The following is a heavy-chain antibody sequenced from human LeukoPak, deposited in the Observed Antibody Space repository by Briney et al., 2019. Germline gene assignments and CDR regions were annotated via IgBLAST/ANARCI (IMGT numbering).Heavy chain of an antibody. J-gene: IGHJ4*02. CDR3: AKDLMSIKALIPWDY. CDR2: ITNSGGST. Sequence: PGGSLRLSCAASGFAFSSYSMSWVRQAPGKGLDWVSAITNSGGSTHYADSVKGRFTISRDNSKNTLYLQMNSLRAEDTAVYYCAKDLMSIKALIPWDYWGQGTLVTVSP. CDR1: GFAFSSYS. V-gene: IGHV3-23*01. D-gene: IGHD2-21*01.